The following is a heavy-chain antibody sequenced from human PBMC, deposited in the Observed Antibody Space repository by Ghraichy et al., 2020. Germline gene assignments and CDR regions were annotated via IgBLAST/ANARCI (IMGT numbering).Heavy chain of an antibody. V-gene: IGHV4-34*01. D-gene: IGHD6-13*01. J-gene: IGHJ5*02. Sequence: LSLTCAVYGGSFSGYYWNWIRQPPGKGLEWIGEINHSGSTNYNPSLMSRVTISVDTSKNQFSLKLTSVTAADTAVYYCARGPRSVRYSSSDGFDPWGQGTLVTVSS. CDR1: GGSFSGYY. CDR2: INHSGST. CDR3: ARGPRSVRYSSSDGFDP.